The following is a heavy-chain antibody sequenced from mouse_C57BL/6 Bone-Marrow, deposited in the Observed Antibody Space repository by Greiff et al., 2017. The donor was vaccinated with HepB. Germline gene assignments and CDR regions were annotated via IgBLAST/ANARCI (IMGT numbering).Heavy chain of an antibody. CDR1: GFTFSSYG. CDR2: ISSGGSYT. V-gene: IGHV5-6*01. CDR3: SRQKAY. Sequence: EVKLVESGGDLVKPGGSLKLSCAASGFTFSSYGLSWVRQTPDKRLEWVATISSGGSYTYYPDSVKGRFPLSRDNAKNTLYLQMSSLKSEDTAMYYCSRQKAYWGQGTLVTVSA. J-gene: IGHJ3*01.